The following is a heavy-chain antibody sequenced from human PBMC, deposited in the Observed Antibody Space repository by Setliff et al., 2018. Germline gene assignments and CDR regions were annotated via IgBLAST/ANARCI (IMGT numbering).Heavy chain of an antibody. Sequence: GESLKISCKGSGYSFTNYWIGWVRQMPGKGLEWMGILYPGDSDTRYSPSFQGQVTFSADKSISTAYLQWSSLKASDTAMYYCARLVRDIVVVPAPGGDYYYYYGMDVWGQGTTVTVSS. D-gene: IGHD2-2*01. CDR2: LYPGDSDT. V-gene: IGHV5-51*01. CDR1: GYSFTNYW. J-gene: IGHJ6*02. CDR3: ARLVRDIVVVPAPGGDYYYYYGMDV.